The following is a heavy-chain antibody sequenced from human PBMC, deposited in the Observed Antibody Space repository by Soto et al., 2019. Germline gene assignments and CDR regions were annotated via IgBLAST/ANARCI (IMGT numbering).Heavy chain of an antibody. J-gene: IGHJ6*02. V-gene: IGHV4-34*01. CDR3: AKDRVIVFGVVIKPQDYGMDV. CDR1: GGSVNGYY. CDR2: INHTGGT. D-gene: IGHD3-3*01. Sequence: SETLSLTCAVYGGSVNGYYWNWIRQPPGKGLEWIGEINHTGGTHYNPSLKSRVTMSVDTSKNQFSLRLSSVTAADTAVYYCAKDRVIVFGVVIKPQDYGMDVWGQGTTVTVSS.